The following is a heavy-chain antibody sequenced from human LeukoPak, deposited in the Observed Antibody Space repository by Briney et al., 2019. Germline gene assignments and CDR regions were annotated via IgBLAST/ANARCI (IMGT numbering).Heavy chain of an antibody. CDR3: ARRRATVTPYDY. CDR2: IYYSGST. D-gene: IGHD4-17*01. CDR1: GGSISSYY. J-gene: IGHJ4*02. Sequence: PSETLSLTCTVSGGSISSYYWNWIRQPPGKGLEWIGYIYYSGSTNYNPSLKSRVTISVDTSKNQFSLKLSSVTAADTAVYYCARRRATVTPYDYWGQGTLVTVSS. V-gene: IGHV4-59*08.